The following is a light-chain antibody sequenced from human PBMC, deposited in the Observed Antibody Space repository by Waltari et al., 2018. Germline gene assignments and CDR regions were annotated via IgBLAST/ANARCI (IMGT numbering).Light chain of an antibody. CDR3: SSYTTSSAPGV. V-gene: IGLV2-14*01. CDR1: DSDVGAYDF. Sequence: QSALTPPASVSGSPGQSITISCPGTDSDVGAYDFVSWYQQHPGKAPHLIIYEVSNRPSGISNRFSASKSGNTASLTISGLQAEDEADYYCSSYTTSSAPGVFGTGTRVTVL. CDR2: EVS. J-gene: IGLJ1*01.